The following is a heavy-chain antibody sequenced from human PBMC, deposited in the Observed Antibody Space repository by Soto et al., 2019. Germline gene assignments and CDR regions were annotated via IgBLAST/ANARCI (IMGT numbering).Heavy chain of an antibody. J-gene: IGHJ4*02. CDR1: GGSVSSETHF. Sequence: PSETLSLTCAVSGGSVSSETHFWRWIRQPPGKGLEWIGYIYHSGTTNSNPSLKGRLTISVDKSTNHFSLSLASVTAADTAIYYCAREDMSGTYYFDSWGQGIRVTVSS. CDR2: IYHSGTT. V-gene: IGHV4-61*03. CDR3: AREDMSGTYYFDS. D-gene: IGHD1-26*01.